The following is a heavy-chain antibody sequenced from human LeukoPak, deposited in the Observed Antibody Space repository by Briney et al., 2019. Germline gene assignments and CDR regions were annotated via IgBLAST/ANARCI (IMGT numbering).Heavy chain of an antibody. CDR1: GFTFSSYW. CDR3: ASPIAAAAGDAFDI. CDR2: INSDGSST. J-gene: IGHJ3*02. V-gene: IGHV3-74*01. D-gene: IGHD6-13*01. Sequence: PGGSLRLSCAASGFTFSSYWMHWVRQAPGKGLVWVSRINSDGSSTSYADSVKGRFTISRDNAKNTLYLQMNSLRAEDTAVYYCASPIAAAAGDAFDIWGQGTMVTVSS.